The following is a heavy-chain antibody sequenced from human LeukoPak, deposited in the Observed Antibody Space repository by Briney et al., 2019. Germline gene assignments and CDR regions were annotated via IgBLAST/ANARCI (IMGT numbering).Heavy chain of an antibody. CDR2: ISSSSSYI. Sequence: PGGSLRLSCAASGFIFSSYSMNWVRQAPGKGLEWVSFISSSSSYIYYADSVKGRFTISRDNAKNSPYLQMNSLRAEDTAMYYCARARYSSSPFDPWGQGTLVTVSS. CDR3: ARARYSSSPFDP. D-gene: IGHD6-13*01. J-gene: IGHJ5*02. V-gene: IGHV3-21*01. CDR1: GFIFSSYS.